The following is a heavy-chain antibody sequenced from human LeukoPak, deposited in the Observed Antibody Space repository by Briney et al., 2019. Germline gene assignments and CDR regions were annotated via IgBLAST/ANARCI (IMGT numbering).Heavy chain of an antibody. V-gene: IGHV3-74*01. CDR1: GFIFNSYW. J-gene: IGHJ4*02. Sequence: GGSLRLSCAASGFIFNSYWMHWVRQAPGKGLVWVSRINSDGSSTSYADSVKGRFTISRDNAKNMLYLQMNSLRAEDTAVYYCARVAADGYNYVYSDYWGQGTLVTVSS. CDR2: INSDGSST. CDR3: ARVAADGYNYVYSDY. D-gene: IGHD5-24*01.